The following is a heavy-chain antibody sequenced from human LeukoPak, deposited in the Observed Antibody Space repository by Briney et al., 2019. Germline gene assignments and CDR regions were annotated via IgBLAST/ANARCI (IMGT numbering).Heavy chain of an antibody. CDR2: ISTNSSYI. V-gene: IGHV3-21*01. CDR3: AREGATTAFDY. Sequence: GGSLRLSCAASGFTFSTFSMNWVRQAPGKGLEWVSSISTNSSYIYYADSVKGRFTISRDNAKNSLYLQMNSLRAEDTAVYYCAREGATTAFDYWGQGTLVTVSS. D-gene: IGHD1-26*01. J-gene: IGHJ4*02. CDR1: GFTFSTFS.